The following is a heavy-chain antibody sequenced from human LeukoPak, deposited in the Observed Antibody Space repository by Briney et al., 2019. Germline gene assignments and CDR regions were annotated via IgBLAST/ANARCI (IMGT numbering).Heavy chain of an antibody. Sequence: SETLSLTCTVSGGSISSGSYYWSWIRQPAGKGLEWIGRIYTSGSTNYNPSLKSRVTISVDTSKNQFSLKLSSVTAADTAVYYCAREGRLYVGYWGQGTLVTVSS. CDR1: GGSISSGSYY. V-gene: IGHV4-61*02. CDR2: IYTSGST. J-gene: IGHJ4*02. CDR3: AREGRLYVGY. D-gene: IGHD3-10*01.